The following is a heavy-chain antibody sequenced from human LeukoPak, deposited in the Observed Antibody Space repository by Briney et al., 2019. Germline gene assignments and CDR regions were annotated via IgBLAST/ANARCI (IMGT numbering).Heavy chain of an antibody. CDR1: GFTFSRYD. Sequence: GGSLRLSCAASGFTFSRYDFHWVRQAPGKGLEYVSGVTSSGETTFYAKSVKGRFTVSRDNSKNTLYLQMGSLRVEDMAVYYCAGGSGTYSPDYWGQGTLVTVSS. V-gene: IGHV3-64*01. J-gene: IGHJ4*02. CDR2: VTSSGETT. CDR3: AGGSGTYSPDY. D-gene: IGHD3-10*01.